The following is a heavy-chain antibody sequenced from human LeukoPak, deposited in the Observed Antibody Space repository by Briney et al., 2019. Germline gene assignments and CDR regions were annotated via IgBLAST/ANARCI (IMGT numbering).Heavy chain of an antibody. Sequence: ASVKVSCKASGYTFTDYALHWVRQAPGQSLEWMGWITIGRGDTQYSQAFQRRITITRDKSASTVSMDLSALRSEDTAVYYCARGGKQWRGGNYFDSWGQGTLVAVSS. V-gene: IGHV1-3*03. CDR2: ITIGRGDT. CDR3: ARGGKQWRGGNYFDS. CDR1: GYTFTDYA. D-gene: IGHD6-19*01. J-gene: IGHJ4*02.